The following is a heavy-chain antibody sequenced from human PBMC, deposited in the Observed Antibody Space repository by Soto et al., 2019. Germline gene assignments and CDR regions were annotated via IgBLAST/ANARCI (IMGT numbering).Heavy chain of an antibody. CDR2: ISVSGDSR. V-gene: IGHV3-23*01. CDR3: ATIFRYGDPEY. CDR1: GFTFSTYA. D-gene: IGHD4-17*01. Sequence: EVQLLESRGGLVQPGGSLRLACATSGFTFSTYAMSWVRQAPVKGLEWVSGISVSGDSRYDADSVKGRFTISRDNSKSTLYLQMNSLRADDTAVYYCATIFRYGDPEYWGQGVLVTVSS. J-gene: IGHJ4*02.